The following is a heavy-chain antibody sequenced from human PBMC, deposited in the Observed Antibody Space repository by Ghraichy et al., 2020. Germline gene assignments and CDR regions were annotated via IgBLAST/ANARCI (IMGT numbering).Heavy chain of an antibody. CDR3: ARSPLGSSLDY. Sequence: SLNISCIVSGGSISNGGYCWSWIRQHPGKGLEWIGYIYYSGSTYYNPSLKSRVTISIDTSKHQFSLKLSSVIAVDTAVYYCARSPLGSSLDYWGPGTLVTVSS. CDR1: GGSISNGGYC. CDR2: IYYSGST. V-gene: IGHV4-31*03. D-gene: IGHD2-2*01. J-gene: IGHJ4*02.